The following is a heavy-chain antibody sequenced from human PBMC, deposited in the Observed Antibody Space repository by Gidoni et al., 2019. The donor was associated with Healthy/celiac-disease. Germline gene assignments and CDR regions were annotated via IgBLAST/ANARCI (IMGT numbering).Heavy chain of an antibody. CDR1: GYTFTSYY. J-gene: IGHJ5*02. V-gene: IGHV1-46*01. Sequence: QVQLVQSGAEVKKPGASVTVSCKASGYTFTSYYMHWVRQAPGQGLEWMGIINPSGGSTSYAQKFQGRVTMTRDTSTSTVYMELSSLRSEDTAVYYCARAGSRRNWFDPWGQGTLVTVSS. D-gene: IGHD6-13*01. CDR3: ARAGSRRNWFDP. CDR2: INPSGGST.